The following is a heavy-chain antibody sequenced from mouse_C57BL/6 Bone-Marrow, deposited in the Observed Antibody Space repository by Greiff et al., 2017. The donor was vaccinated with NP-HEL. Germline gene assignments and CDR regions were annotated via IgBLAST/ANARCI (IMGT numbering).Heavy chain of an antibody. CDR2: IWSGGST. Sequence: VQLVESGPGLVQPSQSLSITCTVSGFSLTSYGVHWVRQSPGKGLEWLGVIWSGGSTDYNAAFISRLSISKDNSKSQVFFKMNSLQADDTAIYYCARKGYDYFDYWGQGTTLTVSS. J-gene: IGHJ2*01. V-gene: IGHV2-2*01. CDR1: GFSLTSYG. CDR3: ARKGYDYFDY. D-gene: IGHD2-3*01.